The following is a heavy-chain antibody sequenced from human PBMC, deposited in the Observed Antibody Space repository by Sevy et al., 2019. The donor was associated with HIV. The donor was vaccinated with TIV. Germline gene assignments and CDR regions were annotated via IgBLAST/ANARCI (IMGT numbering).Heavy chain of an antibody. CDR1: GFTFGSYT. D-gene: IGHD3-22*01. Sequence: GGSLRLSCAASGFTFGSYTLHWVRQAPGKGLEWVALISQTYDGSKKYNTDSVQGRFTISRDNSKNTLYLQMDSLRPEDTAVYYCARDNSGYFFFDYWGQGILVTVSS. CDR3: ARDNSGYFFFDY. V-gene: IGHV3-30-3*01. CDR2: ISQTYDGSKK. J-gene: IGHJ4*02.